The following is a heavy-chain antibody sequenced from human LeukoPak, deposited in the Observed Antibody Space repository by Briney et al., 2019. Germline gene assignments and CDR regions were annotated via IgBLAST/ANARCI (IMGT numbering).Heavy chain of an antibody. CDR3: ARDELGELTMGNWFDP. J-gene: IGHJ5*02. CDR2: IISSSSYI. V-gene: IGHV3-21*01. CDR1: GFTFSSHS. Sequence: GESLTLSCAASGFTFSSHSMNWVRHAPGNGLEWVSSIISSSSYIYYADSVKGRFTISTDNAKNSLYLQMNSLRAEDTAVYYCARDELGELTMGNWFDPWGQGTLVTVSS. D-gene: IGHD3-10*01.